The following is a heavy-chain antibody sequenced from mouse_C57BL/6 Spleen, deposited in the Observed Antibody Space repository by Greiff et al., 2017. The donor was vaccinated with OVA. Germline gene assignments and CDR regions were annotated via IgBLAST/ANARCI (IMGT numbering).Heavy chain of an antibody. V-gene: IGHV2-2*01. J-gene: IGHJ4*01. CDR2: IWSGGST. CDR1: GFSLTSYG. Sequence: VKLMESGPGLVQPSQSLSITCTVSGFSLTSYGVHWVRQSPGKGLEWLGVIWSGGSTDYNAAFISRLSSSKDNSKSQVFFKMNSLQADDTAVYYCARKVDGAMDDWGQGTSVTVAS. D-gene: IGHD1-1*02. CDR3: ARKVDGAMDD.